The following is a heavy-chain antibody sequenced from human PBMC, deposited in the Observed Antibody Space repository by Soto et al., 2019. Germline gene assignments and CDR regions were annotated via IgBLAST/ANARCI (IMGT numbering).Heavy chain of an antibody. CDR2: IWYDGSNK. CDR3: ASQLLTIGSFDF. D-gene: IGHD2-2*01. Sequence: QVQLVESGGGVVQPGRSLRLSCAASGFTFSSYAMHWVRQAPGKGLEWVAVIWYDGSNKYYADSVKGRFTISRDNSKNTLYLQMNSLRAEDTAVYYCASQLLTIGSFDFCGQGTLVTVSS. V-gene: IGHV3-30-3*01. J-gene: IGHJ4*02. CDR1: GFTFSSYA.